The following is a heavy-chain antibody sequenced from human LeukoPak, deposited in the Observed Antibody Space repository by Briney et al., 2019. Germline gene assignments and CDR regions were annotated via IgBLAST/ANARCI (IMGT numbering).Heavy chain of an antibody. CDR3: ARAAPGRQYRRSWPYYFDY. Sequence: SQTLSLTCTVSGGSISSGSYYWSWIRQPAGKGLEWIGRIYTSGSTNYNPSLKSRVTISVDTSKNQFSLKLSSVTAVDTAVYYCARAAPGRQYRRSWPYYFDYWGQGTLVTVSS. V-gene: IGHV4-61*02. CDR2: IYTSGST. D-gene: IGHD6-13*01. CDR1: GGSISSGSYY. J-gene: IGHJ4*02.